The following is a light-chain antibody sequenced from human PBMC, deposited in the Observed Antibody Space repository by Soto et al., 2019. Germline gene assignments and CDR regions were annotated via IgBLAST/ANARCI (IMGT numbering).Light chain of an antibody. J-gene: IGKJ4*01. Sequence: EIVLTQSPGTLSLSPGERATLSCRANQSVSSSFLAWYQQKPGQAPRLLIYGASSRATGIPDRFSGSGSGTEFTLTISRLEPEDVAVYYCQQYGSSPLTFGGGTKVEIK. CDR1: QSVSSSF. V-gene: IGKV3-20*01. CDR3: QQYGSSPLT. CDR2: GAS.